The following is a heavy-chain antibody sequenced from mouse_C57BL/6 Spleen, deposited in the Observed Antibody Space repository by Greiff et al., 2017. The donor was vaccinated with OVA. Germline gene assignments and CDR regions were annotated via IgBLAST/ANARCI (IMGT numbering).Heavy chain of an antibody. V-gene: IGHV1-52*01. J-gene: IGHJ2*01. D-gene: IGHD4-1*01. CDR3: ARVGRRGYFDY. CDR1: GYTFTSYW. CDR2: IDPSDSET. Sequence: QVQLQQPGAELVRPGSSVKLSCKASGYTFTSYWMHWVKQRPIQGLEWIGNIDPSDSETHYNQKFKDKATLTVDKSSSTAYMQLSSLTSEDSAVYYCARVGRRGYFDYWGQGTTLTVSS.